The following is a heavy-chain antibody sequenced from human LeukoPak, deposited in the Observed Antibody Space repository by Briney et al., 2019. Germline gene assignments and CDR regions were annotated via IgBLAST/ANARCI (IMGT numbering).Heavy chain of an antibody. CDR1: GFTFSSYE. CDR3: ARHVVAVGFDY. J-gene: IGHJ4*02. D-gene: IGHD3-22*01. Sequence: GGSLRLSCAASGFTFSSYEMNWVRQAPGKGLEWVSSITSSSSYIYYADSVKGRFTISRDNAKNSLYLQMNSLRAEDTAVYYCARHVVAVGFDYWGQGTLVTVSS. CDR2: ITSSSSYI. V-gene: IGHV3-21*01.